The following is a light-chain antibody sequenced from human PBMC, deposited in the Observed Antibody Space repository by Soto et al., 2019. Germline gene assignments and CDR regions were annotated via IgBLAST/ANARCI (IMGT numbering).Light chain of an antibody. Sequence: QSVLTQPPSVSGAPGQRVTISCTGSSSNIGAGYDVHWYQQLPGTAPKLLIYGNSNRPSGVPDRFSGSKSGTSASLAITGLQAEDEADNYCQSYDSSLSAVVFGGGTMVTVL. CDR1: SSNIGAGYD. J-gene: IGLJ2*01. CDR2: GNS. CDR3: QSYDSSLSAVV. V-gene: IGLV1-40*01.